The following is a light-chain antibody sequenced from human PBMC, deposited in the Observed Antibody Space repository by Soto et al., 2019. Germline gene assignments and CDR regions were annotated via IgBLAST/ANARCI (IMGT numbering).Light chain of an antibody. V-gene: IGKV1-5*01. Sequence: DIQMTQSPSTLSGSVGDRVTITCRASQSISTCLAWYQQKPGRAPRLLIYGASSIESGVPSRFSGSGYGTEFTLTISRLQPDDFATYYCQQYSTYSSRTFGGGTKVDIK. CDR1: QSISTC. CDR2: GAS. CDR3: QQYSTYSSRT. J-gene: IGKJ4*01.